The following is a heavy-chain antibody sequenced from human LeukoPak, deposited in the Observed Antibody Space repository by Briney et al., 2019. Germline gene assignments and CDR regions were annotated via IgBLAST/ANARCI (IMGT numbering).Heavy chain of an antibody. D-gene: IGHD3-22*01. CDR2: IIPIFGTA. CDR3: ARAPHDSSGYPH. J-gene: IGHJ4*02. V-gene: IGHV1-69*06. Sequence: SVKVSCKASGYTFTSYDINWVRQAPGQGLEWMGGIIPIFGTANYAQKFQGRVTITADKSTSTAYMELSSLRSEDTAVYYCARAPHDSSGYPHWGQGTLVTVSS. CDR1: GYTFTSYD.